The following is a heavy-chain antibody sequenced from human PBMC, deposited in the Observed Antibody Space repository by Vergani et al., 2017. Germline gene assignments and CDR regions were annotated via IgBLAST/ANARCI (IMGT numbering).Heavy chain of an antibody. D-gene: IGHD6-13*01. V-gene: IGHV4-31*03. CDR1: GGSISSGGYY. J-gene: IGHJ4*02. Sequence: QVQLQESGPGLVKPSQTLSLTCTVSGGSISSGGYYWSWIRQHPGKGLEWIGYIYYSGSTNYNPSLKSRVTISVDTSKNQFSLKLSSVTAADTAVYYCARDSSSWYYFDYWGQGTLVTVSS. CDR3: ARDSSSWYYFDY. CDR2: IYYSGST.